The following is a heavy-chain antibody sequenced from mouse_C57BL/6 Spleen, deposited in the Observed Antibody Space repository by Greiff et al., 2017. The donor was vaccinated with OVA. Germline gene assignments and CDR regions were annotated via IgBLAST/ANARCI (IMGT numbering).Heavy chain of an antibody. D-gene: IGHD1-1*01. V-gene: IGHV1-42*01. CDR3: ARNSIYYYGSSGDYFDY. J-gene: IGHJ2*01. Sequence: EVKLVESGPELVKPGASVKISCKASGYSFTGYYMNWVKQSPEKSLEWIGEINPSTGGTTYNQKFKAKATLTVDKSSSTAYMQLKSLTSEDSAVYYCARNSIYYYGSSGDYFDYWGQGTTLTVSS. CDR2: INPSTGGT. CDR1: GYSFTGYY.